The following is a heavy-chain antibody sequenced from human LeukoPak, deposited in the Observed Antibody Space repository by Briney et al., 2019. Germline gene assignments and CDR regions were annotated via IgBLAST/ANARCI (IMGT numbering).Heavy chain of an antibody. CDR3: ARNFYETTGFYYDAFDI. CDR2: IRSSGSLI. Sequence: GRSLRLSCAASGFNFGDYVIHWVRQAPGKGLEWVAFIRSSGSLIYYAESVKGRFTISRDNSRNSLYLQMNSLRVEDTAVYYCARNFYETTGFYYDAFDIWGQGTAVTVSS. D-gene: IGHD3-22*01. V-gene: IGHV3-48*03. CDR1: GFNFGDYV. J-gene: IGHJ3*02.